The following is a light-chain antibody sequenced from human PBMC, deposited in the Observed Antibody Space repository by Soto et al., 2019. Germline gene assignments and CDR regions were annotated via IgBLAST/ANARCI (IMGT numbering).Light chain of an antibody. Sequence: QSALTQPPSVSGAPGQRVTISCTGSSSNIGSTYDVQWYQQLPGTAPKLLIHGNTDRPSGVPDRFSGSKSGTSASLAITGLQAHDEADYYCQSYDDSLSVHYVFGTGTKVTVL. CDR1: SSNIGSTYD. J-gene: IGLJ1*01. CDR3: QSYDDSLSVHYV. V-gene: IGLV1-40*01. CDR2: GNT.